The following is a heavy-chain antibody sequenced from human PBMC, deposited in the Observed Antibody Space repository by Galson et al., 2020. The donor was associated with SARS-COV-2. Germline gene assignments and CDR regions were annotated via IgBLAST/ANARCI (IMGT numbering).Heavy chain of an antibody. Sequence: GESLKISCAASGFTFSTYWMSWVRQAPGKGLERAANIKGDGSEKYYVDSVKGRFTISRDNAENSLYLQMISLRAEDTAVFYCARGALTGRYFDLWGRGTLVTVSS. CDR1: GFTFSTYW. J-gene: IGHJ2*01. V-gene: IGHV3-7*01. D-gene: IGHD1-26*01. CDR2: IKGDGSEK. CDR3: ARGALTGRYFDL.